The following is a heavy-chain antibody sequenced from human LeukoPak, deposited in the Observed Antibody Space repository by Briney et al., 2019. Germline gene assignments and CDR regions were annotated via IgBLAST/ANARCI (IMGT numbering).Heavy chain of an antibody. CDR2: IWYDGSNK. Sequence: GGSLRLSCAASGFTFNSHGMHWVRQAPGKGLEWVALIWYDGSNKYYVESVKGRFTFSRDNSKSTLYLQMNSLRAEDTAVYYCARANYYSSGSYYGMGVWGQGTTVTVSS. CDR3: ARANYYSSGSYYGMGV. D-gene: IGHD3-10*01. J-gene: IGHJ6*02. V-gene: IGHV3-33*01. CDR1: GFTFNSHG.